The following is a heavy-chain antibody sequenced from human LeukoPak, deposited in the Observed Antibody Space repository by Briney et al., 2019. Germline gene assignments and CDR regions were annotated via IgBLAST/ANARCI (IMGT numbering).Heavy chain of an antibody. Sequence: GGSLRLSCAASGFTVSSNYMSRVRQAPGKGLEWVSFIYSGGSTYYADSVKGRFTISRDNSKNTLYLQMNSLRAEDTAVYYCAKDLLSGSYGTYYFDYWGQGTLVTVSS. CDR1: GFTVSSNY. CDR3: AKDLLSGSYGTYYFDY. CDR2: IYSGGST. V-gene: IGHV3-53*01. J-gene: IGHJ4*02. D-gene: IGHD1-26*01.